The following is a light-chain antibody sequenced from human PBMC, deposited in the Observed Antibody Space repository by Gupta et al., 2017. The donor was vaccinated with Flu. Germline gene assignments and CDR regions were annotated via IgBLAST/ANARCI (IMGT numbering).Light chain of an antibody. V-gene: IGLV2-14*01. J-gene: IGLJ1*01. CDR2: DVS. CDR3: SSYTSSSALYV. Sequence: QSALTQPASVSGSPGQSITISCTGTSSDVGGYNFVSWYQQHPGKAPKLMIFDVSYRPSGVSSRFSGSKSGNTASLTISGLQAEDEADYYCSSYTSSSALYVFGTGTKVTVL. CDR1: SSDVGGYNF.